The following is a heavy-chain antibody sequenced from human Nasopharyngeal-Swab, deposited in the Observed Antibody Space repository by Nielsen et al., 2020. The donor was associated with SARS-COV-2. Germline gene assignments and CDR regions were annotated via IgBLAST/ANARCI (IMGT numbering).Heavy chain of an antibody. J-gene: IGHJ6*02. Sequence: SVKVSCKASGGTFSSYAISWVRQAPGQGLEWMGRIIPILGIANYAQEFQGRVTITADKSTSTAYMELSSLRSEDTAVYYCAREYCSGGSCYGNYGMDVWGQGTTVTVSS. CDR2: IIPILGIA. D-gene: IGHD2-15*01. CDR1: GGTFSSYA. CDR3: AREYCSGGSCYGNYGMDV. V-gene: IGHV1-69*04.